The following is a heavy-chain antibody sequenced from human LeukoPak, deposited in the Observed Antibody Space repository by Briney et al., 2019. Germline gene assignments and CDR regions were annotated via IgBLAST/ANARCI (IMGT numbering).Heavy chain of an antibody. Sequence: SETLSLTCTVSGGSISSTSYYWGWIRQPPGKGLEWIGSINYSGSTYYKPSLKSRVTISVDTSKNQFSLKLSSVTAADTAVYYCARSDYGDPWGQGTLVTVSS. CDR2: INYSGST. J-gene: IGHJ5*02. CDR3: ARSDYGDP. CDR1: GGSISSTSYY. V-gene: IGHV4-39*01. D-gene: IGHD4-17*01.